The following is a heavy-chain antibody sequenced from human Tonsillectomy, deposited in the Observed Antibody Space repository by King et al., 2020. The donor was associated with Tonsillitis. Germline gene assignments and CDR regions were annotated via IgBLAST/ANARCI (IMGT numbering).Heavy chain of an antibody. CDR2: ISRHSGNM. CDR3: AKDSMRNYDVLTGPIFDF. J-gene: IGHJ4*02. Sequence: VQLVESGGGLVQPGRSLRLSCAASGFTFDDYAMHWVRQAPGKGLEWVSGISRHSGNMAYAGSVTGRFTVSRDNAKKSLYLQMKSLGAEDTAFYYCAKDSMRNYDVLTGPIFDFWGQGTLVTVSS. D-gene: IGHD3-9*01. CDR1: GFTFDDYA. V-gene: IGHV3-9*01.